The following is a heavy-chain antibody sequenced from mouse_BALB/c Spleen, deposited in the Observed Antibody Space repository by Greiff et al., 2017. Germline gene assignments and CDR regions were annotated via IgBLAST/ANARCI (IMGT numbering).Heavy chain of an antibody. CDR1: GYTFSSYW. CDR3: AKGGDRDFDV. CDR2: ILPGSGST. V-gene: IGHV1-9*01. Sequence: VQLQQSGAELMKPGASVKISCKATGYTFSSYWIEWVKQRPGQGLEWIGEILPGSGSTNYNEKFKGKAKFTAVTSSKTAYMQISGLTSKDSAVYDCAKGGDRDFDVWGEGTTVTVSS. J-gene: IGHJ1*01.